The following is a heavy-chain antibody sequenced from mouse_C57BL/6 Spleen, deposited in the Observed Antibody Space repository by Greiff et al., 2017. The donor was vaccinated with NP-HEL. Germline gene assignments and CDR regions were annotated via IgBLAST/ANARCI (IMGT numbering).Heavy chain of an antibody. CDR3: ARERDDYYGSSYAMDY. D-gene: IGHD1-1*01. J-gene: IGHJ4*01. Sequence: EVKLQESGPGLVKPSQSLSLTCSVTGYSITSGYYWNWIRQFPGNKLEWMGYISYDGSNNYNPSLKNRISITRDTSKNQFFLKLNSVTTEDTATYYCARERDDYYGSSYAMDYWGQGTSVTVSS. V-gene: IGHV3-6*01. CDR2: ISYDGSN. CDR1: GYSITSGYY.